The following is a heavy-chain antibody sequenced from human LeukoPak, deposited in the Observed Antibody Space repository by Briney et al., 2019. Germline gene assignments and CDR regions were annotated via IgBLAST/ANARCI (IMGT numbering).Heavy chain of an antibody. V-gene: IGHV3-73*01. CDR3: YLGNEEGSS. CDR2: IKSKANSYAT. CDR1: GFTLSGST. D-gene: IGHD3-16*01. Sequence: GGSLRLSCAASGFTLSGSTIHWVRQASGKGLEWVGRIKSKANSYATAYAASVKGRFSISRDDSMDTAYLQMNSLKNEDTAGYYCYLGNEEGSSWGQGTLVSVSS. J-gene: IGHJ5*02.